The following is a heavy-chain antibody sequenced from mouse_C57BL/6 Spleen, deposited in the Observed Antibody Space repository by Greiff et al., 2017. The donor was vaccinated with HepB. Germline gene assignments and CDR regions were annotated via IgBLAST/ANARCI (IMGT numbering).Heavy chain of an antibody. Sequence: DVKLVESGGGLVKPGGSLKLSCAASGFTFSDYGMHWVRQAPEKGLEWVAYISSGSSTIYYADTVKGRFPISRDNAKNTLFLQMTSLRSEDTAMYYCARTDYHYFDYWGQGTTLTVSS. J-gene: IGHJ2*01. V-gene: IGHV5-17*01. CDR3: ARTDYHYFDY. CDR1: GFTFSDYG. D-gene: IGHD2-4*01. CDR2: ISSGSSTI.